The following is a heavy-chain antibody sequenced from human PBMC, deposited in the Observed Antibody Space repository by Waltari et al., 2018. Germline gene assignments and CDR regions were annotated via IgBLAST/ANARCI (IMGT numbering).Heavy chain of an antibody. V-gene: IGHV3-21*01. J-gene: IGHJ4*02. CDR3: ETGSIAAPRGY. Sequence: EVQLVESGGGLVKPGGSLRLSCAASGFTFSSYSMNWVRQAPGKGLVWVSSISSSSRYLYYADSVKGRFNTSRDNAKNSLYLQMNRLRAEDTAVYSCETGSIAAPRGYWGQGTLVTVSS. D-gene: IGHD6-6*01. CDR1: GFTFSSYS. CDR2: ISSSSRYL.